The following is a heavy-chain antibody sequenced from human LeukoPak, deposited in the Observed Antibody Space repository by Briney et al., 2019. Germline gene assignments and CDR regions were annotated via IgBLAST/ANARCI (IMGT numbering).Heavy chain of an antibody. D-gene: IGHD6-19*01. CDR3: ARDPPFGSGWSQNHFDH. CDR2: ISYDGGNI. J-gene: IGHJ4*02. CDR1: GFTFDTYA. Sequence: PGRSLRLSCAPSGFTFDTYAMHWVRQAPGKGLEWVALISYDGGNIYYAPSVQARFTISRDNSQNILYLQMNSLRPEDTAVYYCARDPPFGSGWSQNHFDHWGQGTLVTVSS. V-gene: IGHV3-30*04.